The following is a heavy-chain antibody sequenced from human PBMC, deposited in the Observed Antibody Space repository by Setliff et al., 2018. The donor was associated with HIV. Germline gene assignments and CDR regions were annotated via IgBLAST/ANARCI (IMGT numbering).Heavy chain of an antibody. D-gene: IGHD4-17*01. Sequence: SVKVSCKASGGTFSSYGLSWVRQAPGQGLEWMGAIMPFCGPANYAQKFQGSVTITTDESTSTVYIELPSLISEDTAVYYCARSPQLYGDYRDAFDIWGHGTMVTVSS. CDR3: ARSPQLYGDYRDAFDI. V-gene: IGHV1-69*05. CDR2: IMPFCGPA. J-gene: IGHJ3*02. CDR1: GGTFSSYG.